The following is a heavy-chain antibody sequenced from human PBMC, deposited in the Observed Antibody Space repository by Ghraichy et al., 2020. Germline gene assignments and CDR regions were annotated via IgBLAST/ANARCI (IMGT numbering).Heavy chain of an antibody. V-gene: IGHV3-30*02. CDR3: VKDPGETVHGYYMDV. Sequence: GGSLRLSCATSGFTFSDHGMHWVRQAPGKGLEWVAFVYYNGGNQHYSDSVKGRFTISRDNTKSTLFLQMNSLRPEDTAVYYCVKDPGETVHGYYMDVWGKGTAVSVTS. CDR2: VYYNGGNQ. J-gene: IGHJ6*03. CDR1: GFTFSDHG. D-gene: IGHD4-17*01.